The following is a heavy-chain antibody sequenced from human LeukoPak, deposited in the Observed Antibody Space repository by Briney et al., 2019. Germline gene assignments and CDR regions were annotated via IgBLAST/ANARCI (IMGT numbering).Heavy chain of an antibody. Sequence: ASVKVSCKASGYTFTRYGIIRVGQAPPERLEWMGWISAYNCNTNYAQKLQRRVPMTTNTSTSTAYMELRSLRSDDTGVFSCAGNSKCKTATGHPTVYYYMDVWGKGTTVTVSS. J-gene: IGHJ6*03. V-gene: IGHV1-18*01. CDR2: ISAYNCNT. CDR1: GYTFTRYG. CDR3: AGNSKCKTATGHPTVYYYMDV. D-gene: IGHD1-1*01.